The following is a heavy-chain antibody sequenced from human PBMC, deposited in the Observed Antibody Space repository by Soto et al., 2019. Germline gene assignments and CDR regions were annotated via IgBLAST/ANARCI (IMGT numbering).Heavy chain of an antibody. V-gene: IGHV3-30-3*01. CDR1: GLTFTSYA. CDR2: ISEDGGNK. Sequence: GGSLRLSCTASGLTFTSYAIHWVRQAPGKGLEWVSLISEDGGNKYFAESVRGRFLISRDNSKNTVYLQMNSLRPEDTAVYFCARRLTSTVSALGYCGQGPFVTVS. J-gene: IGHJ4*02. D-gene: IGHD6-19*01. CDR3: ARRLTSTVSALGY.